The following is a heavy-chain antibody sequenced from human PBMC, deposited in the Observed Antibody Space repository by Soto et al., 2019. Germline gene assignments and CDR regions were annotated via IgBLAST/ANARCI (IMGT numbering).Heavy chain of an antibody. Sequence: EVQLVESGGGLVKPGGSLRLSCAASGFTFSSYSMNWVRQAPGKGLEWVSSISSSSSYIYYADSVKGRFTISRDNAKNSLYLQMNSPRAEDTAVYYCARDCCVVAATDDYYGMDVWGQGTTVTVSS. CDR3: ARDCCVVAATDDYYGMDV. J-gene: IGHJ6*02. CDR2: ISSSSSYI. D-gene: IGHD2-15*01. V-gene: IGHV3-21*01. CDR1: GFTFSSYS.